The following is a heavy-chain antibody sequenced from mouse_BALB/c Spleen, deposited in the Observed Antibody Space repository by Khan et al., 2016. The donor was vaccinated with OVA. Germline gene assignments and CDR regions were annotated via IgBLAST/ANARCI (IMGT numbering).Heavy chain of an antibody. CDR1: GFTFKDTY. CDR2: IDPATGNT. V-gene: IGHV14-3*02. CDR3: ASINA. Sequence: VQLQQPGAELVKPGASVKLSCTASGFTFKDTYMHWVKQRPEQGLEWIGWIDPATGNTKYDPNFQGKATFTADTSSNTAYLQLSSLTSEDTAVYYCASINAWGQGTTLTVSS. D-gene: IGHD1-2*01. J-gene: IGHJ2*01.